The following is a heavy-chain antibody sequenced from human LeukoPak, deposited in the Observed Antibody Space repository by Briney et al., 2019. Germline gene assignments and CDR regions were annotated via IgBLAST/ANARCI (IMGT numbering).Heavy chain of an antibody. CDR3: AKDLGSSGWYNYYYGMDV. V-gene: IGHV3-30*18. CDR2: ISYDGSNK. CDR1: GFSFSGYA. J-gene: IGHJ6*02. D-gene: IGHD6-19*01. Sequence: GGSLRLSCAASGFSFSGYAMSWVRQAPGKGLEWVAVISYDGSNKYYADSVKGRFTISRDNSKNTLYLQMNSLRAEDTAVYYCAKDLGSSGWYNYYYGMDVWGQGTTVTVSS.